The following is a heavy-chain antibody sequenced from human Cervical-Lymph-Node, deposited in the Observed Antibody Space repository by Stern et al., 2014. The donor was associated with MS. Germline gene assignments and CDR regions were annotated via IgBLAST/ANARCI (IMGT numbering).Heavy chain of an antibody. V-gene: IGHV1-18*01. D-gene: IGHD2-8*01. J-gene: IGHJ4*02. CDR1: GYTFTSYG. CDR2: ISAYNGNT. Sequence: QMQLVQSGAEVKKPGASVKVSCKASGYTFTSYGISWVRQAPGQGLEWMGWISAYNGNTNYAQKLQGRVTMTTDTSTSTAYMELRSLRSDDTAVYYCARDLLRYCTNGVCYNYWGQGTLVTVSS. CDR3: ARDLLRYCTNGVCYNY.